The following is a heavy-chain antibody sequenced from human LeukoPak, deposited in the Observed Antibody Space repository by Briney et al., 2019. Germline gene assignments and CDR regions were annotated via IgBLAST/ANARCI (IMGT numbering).Heavy chain of an antibody. J-gene: IGHJ4*02. CDR3: ARLGGNTGY. Sequence: GRSLRLSCAASGFTFSSYAMHWVRQAPGKGLEWVAVISYDGSNKYYADSVKGRFTISRDNSKNTLYLQMNSLRAEDTAVYYCARLGGNTGYWGQGTLVTVSS. CDR2: ISYDGSNK. V-gene: IGHV3-30*04. CDR1: GFTFSSYA. D-gene: IGHD4-23*01.